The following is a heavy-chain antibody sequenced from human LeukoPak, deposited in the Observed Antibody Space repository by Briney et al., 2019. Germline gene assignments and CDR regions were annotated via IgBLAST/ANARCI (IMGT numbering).Heavy chain of an antibody. D-gene: IGHD5-12*01. Sequence: GGSLRLSCAASGFTFSDYYMSWIRQAPGKGLEWVAFIRYDGSNKYYADSVKGRFTISRDNSKNTLYLQMNSLRAEDTAVYYCAKDQGKWPRLNFDYWGQGTLVTVSS. V-gene: IGHV3-30*02. CDR1: GFTFSDYY. CDR3: AKDQGKWPRLNFDY. J-gene: IGHJ4*02. CDR2: IRYDGSNK.